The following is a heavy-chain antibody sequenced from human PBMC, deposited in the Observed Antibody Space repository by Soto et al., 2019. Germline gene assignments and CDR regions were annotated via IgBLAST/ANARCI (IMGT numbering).Heavy chain of an antibody. CDR2: IYTSGST. V-gene: IGHV4-4*07. Sequence: SETLSLTCTVSGGSISNYYWTWIRQPAGKGLEWIGRIYTSGSTNYNPSLKSRVTLSVDTSKNQFSLKLSSVTAADTALYYCARQTTYSSSWFDYWGHGTLVTVSS. CDR1: GGSISNYY. D-gene: IGHD2-2*01. J-gene: IGHJ5*01. CDR3: ARQTTYSSSWFDY.